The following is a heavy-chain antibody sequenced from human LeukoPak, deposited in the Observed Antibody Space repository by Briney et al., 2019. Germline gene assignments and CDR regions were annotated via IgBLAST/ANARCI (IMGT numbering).Heavy chain of an antibody. V-gene: IGHV3-30*18. CDR3: AKDGDSLSLHYFDY. Sequence: GTPLRLSCAASGFTFSSYGKHWVRQAPGKGLEWVAVTSYEGSNKRYADSVKGRFTIARDNSKHMLYLEMNNLRAEDTAVYYCAKDGDSLSLHYFDYWGQGTLVTVSS. CDR1: GFTFSSYG. CDR2: TSYEGSNK. D-gene: IGHD3-22*01. J-gene: IGHJ4*02.